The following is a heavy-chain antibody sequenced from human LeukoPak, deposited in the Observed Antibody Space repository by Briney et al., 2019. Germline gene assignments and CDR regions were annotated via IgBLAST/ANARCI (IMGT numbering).Heavy chain of an antibody. Sequence: GGSLRLSCAASGFTFSSYNMNWVRQAPGKGLEWVSGISPSGGGTYYADSVKGRFTISRDDSKNTLSLQMNSLRVEDTALYYCAQDIAWGAFEHWGQGTLVTVSS. CDR2: ISPSGGGT. CDR3: AQDIAWGAFEH. CDR1: GFTFSSYN. V-gene: IGHV3-23*01. D-gene: IGHD7-27*01. J-gene: IGHJ4*02.